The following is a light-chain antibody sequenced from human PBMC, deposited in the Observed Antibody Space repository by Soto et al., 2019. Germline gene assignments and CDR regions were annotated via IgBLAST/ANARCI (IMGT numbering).Light chain of an antibody. CDR1: QSVSSSY. V-gene: IGKV3-20*01. J-gene: IGKJ1*01. CDR3: QQYNNWPPWT. CDR2: GAS. Sequence: EIVLTQSPGTLSLSPGERATLSCRASQSVSSSYLAWYQQKPGQAPRLLIYGASSRATGIPDRFSGSGSGTDFTLTISRLGPEDFAIYYCQQYNNWPPWTFGQGTKVDIK.